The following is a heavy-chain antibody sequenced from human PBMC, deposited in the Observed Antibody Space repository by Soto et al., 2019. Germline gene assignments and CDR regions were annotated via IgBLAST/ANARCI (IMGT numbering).Heavy chain of an antibody. CDR1: GGTFSSYA. Sequence: SVKVSCKASGGTFSSYAISWVRQAPGQGLEWMGGIIPIFGTANYAQKFQGRVTITADESTSTSYMELSSLRSEDTAVYYCARVRSDYGDKRASYYFDYWGQGTLVTVSS. D-gene: IGHD4-17*01. CDR3: ARVRSDYGDKRASYYFDY. V-gene: IGHV1-69*13. CDR2: IIPIFGTA. J-gene: IGHJ4*02.